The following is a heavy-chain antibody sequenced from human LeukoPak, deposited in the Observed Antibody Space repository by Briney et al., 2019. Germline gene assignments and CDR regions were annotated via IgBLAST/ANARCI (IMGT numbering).Heavy chain of an antibody. CDR3: ARPRHLGYCSSTSCPYYFDY. J-gene: IGHJ4*02. CDR2: ISAYNGNT. V-gene: IGHV1-18*01. D-gene: IGHD2-2*01. CDR1: GYTFTSYG. Sequence: ASVKVSCKASGYTFTSYGISWVQQAPGQGLEWMGWISAYNGNTNYAQKLQGRVTMTTDTSTSTAYMELRSLRSDDTAVYYCARPRHLGYCSSTSCPYYFDYWGQGTLVTVSS.